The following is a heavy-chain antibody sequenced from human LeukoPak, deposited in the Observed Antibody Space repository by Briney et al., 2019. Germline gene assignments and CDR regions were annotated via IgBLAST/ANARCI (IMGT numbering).Heavy chain of an antibody. J-gene: IGHJ4*02. V-gene: IGHV3-30*04. CDR2: VSYDGKIK. Sequence: PGGSLRLSCAASGFNFSDYAMHWVRQAPGKGLDWVAVVSYDGKIKYYADSAEGRFTISRDNSKSTLYLQMNNLRSDDTAIYYCACDYWGQGTLVTVSS. CDR3: ACDY. CDR1: GFNFSDYA.